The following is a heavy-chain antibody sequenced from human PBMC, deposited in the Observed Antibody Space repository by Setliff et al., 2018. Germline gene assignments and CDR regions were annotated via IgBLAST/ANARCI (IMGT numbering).Heavy chain of an antibody. CDR1: GFTFSSYA. V-gene: IGHV3-23*01. Sequence: GGSLRLSCAASGFTFSSYAMSWVRQAPGKGLEWVSGVSGSGGSTYYTDSVKGRFTISRDNSKNTLYLQMNSLRAEDTAVYCCAKDSSYSMIVVVIPFDYWGQGTLVTVSS. D-gene: IGHD3-22*01. CDR2: VSGSGGST. J-gene: IGHJ4*02. CDR3: AKDSSYSMIVVVIPFDY.